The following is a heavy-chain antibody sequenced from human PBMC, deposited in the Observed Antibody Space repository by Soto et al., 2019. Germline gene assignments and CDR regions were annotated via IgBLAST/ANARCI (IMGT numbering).Heavy chain of an antibody. D-gene: IGHD3-10*01. Sequence: EVKLVESGGGLFQPGGSLRLSCETSGLIFSRYWMNGVRKVPGKGPQWVARITDDGSTTYYAASVEGRFTISRDNAKNALYLQMTSLRADDTAVYYCTRGPRPTSIGTGAFWGQGTLVTVSS. CDR2: ITDDGSTT. CDR3: TRGPRPTSIGTGAF. J-gene: IGHJ4*02. CDR1: GLIFSRYW. V-gene: IGHV3-74*01.